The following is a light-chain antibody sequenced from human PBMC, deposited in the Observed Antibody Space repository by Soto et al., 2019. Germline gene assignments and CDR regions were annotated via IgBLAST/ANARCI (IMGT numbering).Light chain of an antibody. CDR2: DVS. V-gene: IGLV2-14*03. CDR1: SSYVGIYNY. J-gene: IGLJ1*01. CDR3: SSYTTSSTRV. Sequence: QSALTQPASVSGSPGQSIAISCTGSSSYVGIYNYVSWYQQHPGKVPKLIIYDVSNRPSGLSNRFSGSKSGNTASLTISGLQAEDEADYYCSSYTTSSTRVFGTGTKLTVL.